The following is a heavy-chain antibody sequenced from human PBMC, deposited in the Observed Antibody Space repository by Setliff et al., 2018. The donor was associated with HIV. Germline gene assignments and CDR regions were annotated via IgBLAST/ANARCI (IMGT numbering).Heavy chain of an antibody. D-gene: IGHD1-26*01. CDR3: ARVQWDLLYVPDAFDI. CDR2: IYSTGST. V-gene: IGHV4-59*11. J-gene: IGHJ3*02. Sequence: TSETLSLTCTVSGGSISSHYWSWIRQPPGKGLEWIGYIYSTGSTNYNPSLKSRVTISVDTSKNQFSLQLSSVTAADTAVYYCARVQWDLLYVPDAFDIWGQGIMVTVSS. CDR1: GGSISSHY.